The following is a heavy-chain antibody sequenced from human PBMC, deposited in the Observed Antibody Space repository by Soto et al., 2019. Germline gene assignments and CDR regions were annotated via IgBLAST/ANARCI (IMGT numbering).Heavy chain of an antibody. J-gene: IGHJ4*02. CDR2: IRSKASNYAT. CDR3: ARQEQDYALPD. CDR1: GFSFSDSA. D-gene: IGHD4-17*01. Sequence: EVQLVESGGGLVQPGGSLKLSCTTSGFSFSDSAMHWVRQASGKGLEWVGRIRSKASNYATQYGASVNARFTISRDDSHDTAYLQMNSLKTDDTAMYYCARQEQDYALPDWGQRTLVTVSS. V-gene: IGHV3-73*01.